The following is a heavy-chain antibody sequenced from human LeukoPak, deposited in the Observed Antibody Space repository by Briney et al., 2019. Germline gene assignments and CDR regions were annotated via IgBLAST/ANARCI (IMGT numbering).Heavy chain of an antibody. Sequence: GGSLRLSCAASGFTFSSYSMNWVRQAPGKGLEWVSSISSSSSYIYYADSVKGRFTISRDNAKNSLYLQMNSLRAEDTAVYYCARADYDYVWGSYRQYYFDYWGQGALVTVSS. CDR2: ISSSSSYI. CDR1: GFTFSSYS. CDR3: ARADYDYVWGSYRQYYFDY. D-gene: IGHD3-16*02. V-gene: IGHV3-21*01. J-gene: IGHJ4*02.